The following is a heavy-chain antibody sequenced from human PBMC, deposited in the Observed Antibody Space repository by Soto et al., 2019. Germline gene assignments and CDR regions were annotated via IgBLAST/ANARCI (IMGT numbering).Heavy chain of an antibody. CDR1: GGSISSSSYY. D-gene: IGHD1-7*01. Sequence: SETLSLTCTVSGGSISSSSYYWGWIRQPPGKGLEWIGSIYYSGSTYYNPSLKSRVTISVDTSKNQFSLKLSSVTAADTAVYYCARRGNWNYGERAWFDPWGQGTLVTVSS. CDR3: ARRGNWNYGERAWFDP. CDR2: IYYSGST. V-gene: IGHV4-39*01. J-gene: IGHJ5*02.